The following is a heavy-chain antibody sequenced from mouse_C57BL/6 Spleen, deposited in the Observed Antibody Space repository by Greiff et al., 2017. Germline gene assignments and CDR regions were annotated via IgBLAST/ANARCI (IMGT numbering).Heavy chain of an antibody. CDR2: IRSKSNNYAT. CDR3: VRHNDGTRLGYYYAMDY. V-gene: IGHV10-1*01. Sequence: EVKLVESGGGLVQPKGSLKLSCAASGFSFNTYAMNWVRQAPGKGLEWVARIRSKSNNYATYYADSVKDRFTISRDDSESMLYLQMNNLKTEDTAMYYCVRHNDGTRLGYYYAMDYWGQGTSVTVSS. D-gene: IGHD2-3*01. CDR1: GFSFNTYA. J-gene: IGHJ4*01.